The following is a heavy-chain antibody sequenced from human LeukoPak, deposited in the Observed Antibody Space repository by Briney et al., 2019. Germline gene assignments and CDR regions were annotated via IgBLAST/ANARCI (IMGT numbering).Heavy chain of an antibody. V-gene: IGHV3-23*01. CDR3: ARASWVSSADAVW. Sequence: GGSLRLSCAASGLSFSSFAMSWVRQAPARGLQWLSSMKGTGETFYADSVRGRFTLSRDDSRNTVYLQLSNLRVEDTAVYYCARASWVSSADAVWWGQGTVATVSS. J-gene: IGHJ4*02. CDR1: GLSFSSFA. CDR2: MKGTGET. D-gene: IGHD3-16*01.